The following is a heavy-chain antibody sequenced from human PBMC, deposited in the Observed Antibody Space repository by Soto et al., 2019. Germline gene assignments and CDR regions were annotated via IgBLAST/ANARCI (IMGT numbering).Heavy chain of an antibody. D-gene: IGHD2-15*01. Sequence: EVQLVESGGGLVKPGGSLRLSCAASGFTFSGAWMRWVRQAPGKGPEWVGRIKSKTDGGTIDYAAPVKGRFTISRDDINNTLYLQMDHLKTEDTAIYYCTTEPDPRYRRGGTWYLVIDDPYYGMDVWGQGTTVTVSS. CDR3: TTEPDPRYRRGGTWYLVIDDPYYGMDV. CDR2: IKSKTDGGTI. CDR1: GFTFSGAW. J-gene: IGHJ6*02. V-gene: IGHV3-15*01.